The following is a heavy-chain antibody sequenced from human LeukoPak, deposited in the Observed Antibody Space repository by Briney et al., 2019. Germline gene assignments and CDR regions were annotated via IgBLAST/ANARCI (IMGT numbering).Heavy chain of an antibody. CDR3: ARDADIVGAANYFDY. J-gene: IGHJ4*02. CDR2: INPNSGGT. D-gene: IGHD1-26*01. Sequence: ASVKVSCKASGYTFTGYYMHWVRQASGQGLEWVGRINPNSGGTNYAQKFQGRVTMTRDTSISTAYMELSRLRSDDTAVYYCARDADIVGAANYFDYWGQGTLVTVSS. CDR1: GYTFTGYY. V-gene: IGHV1-2*06.